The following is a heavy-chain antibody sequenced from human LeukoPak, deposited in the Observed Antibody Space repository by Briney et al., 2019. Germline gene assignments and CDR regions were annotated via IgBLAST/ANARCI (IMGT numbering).Heavy chain of an antibody. CDR2: INLSEGVT. CDR1: GNSFTAYY. CDR3: ATLGLDP. J-gene: IGHJ5*02. V-gene: IGHV1-2*02. Sequence: ASVKVSCKASGNSFTAYYVHWVRQAPGQGLEWMGWINLSEGVTKFAQKFQGRVTMTRDTSINTAYMDLSSMTSDDTAVYYCATLGLDPWGQGTLVTISS.